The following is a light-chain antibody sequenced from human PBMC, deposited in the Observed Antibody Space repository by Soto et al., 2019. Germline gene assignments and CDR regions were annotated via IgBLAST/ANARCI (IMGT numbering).Light chain of an antibody. CDR3: QQYEAVVT. Sequence: EIVLTQSPGTLSLSPGERVTLSCRASQSVRSSYLAWYQQKPGQSPRLLIYGASSRATGIPDRFSGSGSGIDFTLTISRLEPEDFAVYYCQQYEAVVTFGQGTKVEI. V-gene: IGKV3-20*01. CDR2: GAS. J-gene: IGKJ1*01. CDR1: QSVRSSY.